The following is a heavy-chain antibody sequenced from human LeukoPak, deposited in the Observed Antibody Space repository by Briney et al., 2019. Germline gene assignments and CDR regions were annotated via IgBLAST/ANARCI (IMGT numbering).Heavy chain of an antibody. CDR1: GGSISSGGYS. V-gene: IGHV4-30-4*07. Sequence: SETLSLTCAVSGGSISSGGYSWSWIRQPPGKGLEWIGYIYYSGSTYYNPSLKSRVTISVDTSKNQFSLKLSSVIAADTAVYYCARGGYDFWSGYYPTENYFDYWGQGTLVTVSS. D-gene: IGHD3-3*01. J-gene: IGHJ4*02. CDR3: ARGGYDFWSGYYPTENYFDY. CDR2: IYYSGST.